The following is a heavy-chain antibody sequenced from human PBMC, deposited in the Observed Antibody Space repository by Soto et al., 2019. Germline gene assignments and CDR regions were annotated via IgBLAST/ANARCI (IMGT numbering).Heavy chain of an antibody. CDR3: ARVSQATVTSNYYYYMDV. J-gene: IGHJ6*03. V-gene: IGHV3-13*01. CDR1: GFTFSSYD. Sequence: GSLRLSCAASGFTFSSYDMHWVRQATGKGLEWVSAIGTAGDTYYPGSVKGRFTISRENAKNSLYLQMNSLRAGDTAVYYCARVSQATVTSNYYYYMDVWGKGTTVTVSS. D-gene: IGHD4-17*01. CDR2: IGTAGDT.